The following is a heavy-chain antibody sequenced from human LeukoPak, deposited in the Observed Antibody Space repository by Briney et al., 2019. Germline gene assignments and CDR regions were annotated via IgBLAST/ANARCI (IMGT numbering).Heavy chain of an antibody. D-gene: IGHD1-14*01. V-gene: IGHV3-23*01. CDR1: GFTFSSYD. CDR2: ISASGGST. Sequence: GGSLRLSCVDSGFTFSSYDMSWVRQIPGKGLEWVSAISASGGSTYYADSVKGRFTISRGNSKSALYLQMNSLRAEDTAIFYCARDLNRNWFDPWGQGTLVTVSS. CDR3: ARDLNRNWFDP. J-gene: IGHJ5*02.